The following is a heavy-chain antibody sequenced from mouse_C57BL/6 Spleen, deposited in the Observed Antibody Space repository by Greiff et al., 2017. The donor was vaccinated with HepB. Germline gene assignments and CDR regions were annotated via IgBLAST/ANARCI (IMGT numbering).Heavy chain of an antibody. V-gene: IGHV5-4*01. J-gene: IGHJ3*01. Sequence: VQLQQSGGGLVKPGGSLKLSCAASGFTFSSYAMSWVRQTPEKRLEWVATISDGGSYTYYPDNVKGRFTISRDNAKNNLYLQMSHLKSEDTAMYYCARDKDYYGSRGWFAYWGQGTLVTVSA. CDR2: ISDGGSYT. D-gene: IGHD1-1*01. CDR3: ARDKDYYGSRGWFAY. CDR1: GFTFSSYA.